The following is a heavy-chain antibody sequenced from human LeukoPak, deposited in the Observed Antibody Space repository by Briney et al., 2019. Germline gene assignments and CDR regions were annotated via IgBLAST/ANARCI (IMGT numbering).Heavy chain of an antibody. V-gene: IGHV1-2*02. D-gene: IGHD3-10*01. Sequence: ASVKDSSRHSGYTFTAYYLHWGAQALGQGLGGLGGIILTGGGTNYAQKFQGRVTMTRDTSISTAYMELSRLRSDDTAVYYCARGSKILLWFGELLSPFDYWGQGTLVTVSS. J-gene: IGHJ4*02. CDR3: ARGSKILLWFGELLSPFDY. CDR1: GYTFTAYY. CDR2: IILTGGGT.